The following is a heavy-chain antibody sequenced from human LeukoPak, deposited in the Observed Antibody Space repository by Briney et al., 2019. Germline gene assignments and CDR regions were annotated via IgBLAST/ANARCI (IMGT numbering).Heavy chain of an antibody. V-gene: IGHV3-48*03. J-gene: IGHJ4*02. Sequence: GGSLRLSCAASGFTFSSYEMNWVRQAPGKGLEWVSYISSSGSTIYYADSVKGRFTISRDNAKNSLYLQMNSLRAEDTAVYYCARDPGIAAAGTDVSGYWGQGTLVTVSS. CDR1: GFTFSSYE. D-gene: IGHD6-13*01. CDR3: ARDPGIAAAGTDVSGY. CDR2: ISSSGSTI.